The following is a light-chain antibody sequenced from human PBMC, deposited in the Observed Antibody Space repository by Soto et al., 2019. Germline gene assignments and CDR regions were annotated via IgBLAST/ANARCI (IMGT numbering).Light chain of an antibody. J-gene: IGKJ1*01. CDR3: QQRSNWRRT. V-gene: IGKV3-11*01. Sequence: EIVLTQSPGTLSLSPGERATLSCRASQSVSNSYLAWYQQKPGQAPRLLIYDASNRATGIPARFSGSGSGTDFTLTISSLEPEDFAVYYCQQRSNWRRTFGQGTKVEI. CDR2: DAS. CDR1: QSVSNSY.